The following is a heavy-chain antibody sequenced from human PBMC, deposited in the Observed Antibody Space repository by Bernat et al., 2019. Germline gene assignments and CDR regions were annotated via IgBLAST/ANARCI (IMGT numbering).Heavy chain of an antibody. CDR2: IRSKAYGGTT. D-gene: IGHD2-2*01. Sequence: EVQLVESGGGLVQPGRSLRLSCTASGFTFGDYAMSWFRQAPGKGLEWVGFIRSKAYGGTTEYAASVKGKFTISRDDSKSIAYLQMNSIKTEYTAVYYCTRDSIYCSSTSCYPNNWFDPGGQGTLVTVSS. CDR3: TRDSIYCSSTSCYPNNWFDP. CDR1: GFTFGDYA. J-gene: IGHJ5*02. V-gene: IGHV3-49*03.